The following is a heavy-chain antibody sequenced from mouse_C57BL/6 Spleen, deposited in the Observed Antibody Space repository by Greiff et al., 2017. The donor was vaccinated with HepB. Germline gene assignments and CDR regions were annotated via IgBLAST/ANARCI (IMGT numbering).Heavy chain of an antibody. CDR3: ARGDYDQFAY. CDR1: GYALSSSW. Sequence: VQLQQSGPELVKPGASVKISCKASGYALSSSWMNWVKQRPGKGLEWIGRIYPGDGDTNYNGKFKGKATLTADKSSSTAYMQLSSLTSEDSAVYFCARGDYDQFAYWGQGTLVTVSA. CDR2: IYPGDGDT. V-gene: IGHV1-82*01. J-gene: IGHJ3*01. D-gene: IGHD2-4*01.